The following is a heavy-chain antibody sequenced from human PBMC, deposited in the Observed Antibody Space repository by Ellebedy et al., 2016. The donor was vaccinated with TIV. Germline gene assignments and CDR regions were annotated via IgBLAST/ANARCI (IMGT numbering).Heavy chain of an antibody. J-gene: IGHJ6*02. CDR1: GFTFSSYA. CDR2: ISGSGGST. V-gene: IGHV3-23*01. Sequence: GESLKISXAASGFTFSSYAMSWVRQAPGKGLEWVSAISGSGGSTYYADSVKGRFTISRDNSKNTLYLQMNSLRAEDTAVYYCAKVPGSSWDYYGMDVWGQGTTVTVSS. CDR3: AKVPGSSWDYYGMDV. D-gene: IGHD2-15*01.